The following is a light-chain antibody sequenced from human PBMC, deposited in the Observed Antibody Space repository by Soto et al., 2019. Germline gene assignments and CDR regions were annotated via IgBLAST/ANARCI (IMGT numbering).Light chain of an antibody. CDR3: SSYTTAYTQV. V-gene: IGLV2-14*01. CDR2: EVT. CDR1: SNDVGYYNY. Sequence: LIRRASVSGSPVQSITISCTGTSNDVGYYNYVSGYQQHPGQAPKLMISEVTTRPSGVSDRFSGSKSGNTASLTISRLQAEDGAHYYCSSYTTAYTQVFGGGTQLTVL. J-gene: IGLJ3*02.